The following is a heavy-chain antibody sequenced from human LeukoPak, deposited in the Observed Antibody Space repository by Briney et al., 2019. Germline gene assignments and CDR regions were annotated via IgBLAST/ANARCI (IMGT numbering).Heavy chain of an antibody. D-gene: IGHD3-22*01. Sequence: GGSLGLSCAASGFTFSRYWMSWVRRAPRKGLEWVANIKQDGSETYYVDSVKGRFTISRDNAKNSLYLQMDSLRAEDTAVYYCARDKGDYDTSGSLFVFGGQGTLVTVSS. CDR1: GFTFSRYW. J-gene: IGHJ4*02. CDR3: ARDKGDYDTSGSLFVF. CDR2: IKQDGSET. V-gene: IGHV3-7*03.